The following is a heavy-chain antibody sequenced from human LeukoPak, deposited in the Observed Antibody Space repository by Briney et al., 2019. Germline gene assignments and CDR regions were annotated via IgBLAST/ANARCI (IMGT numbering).Heavy chain of an antibody. CDR2: IRSKTNNYAT. V-gene: IGHV3-73*01. D-gene: IGHD2-2*01. CDR3: SPSYCSGTTCYQY. Sequence: GGSLRLSCAASGFTFSGSVMRWVRQAPGKGLQWVGRIRSKTNNYATSYAASLKGRFTISRDDSRNTAYLQMNSLKTEDTAVYYCSPSYCSGTTCYQYWGQGILVTVSS. J-gene: IGHJ4*02. CDR1: GFTFSGSV.